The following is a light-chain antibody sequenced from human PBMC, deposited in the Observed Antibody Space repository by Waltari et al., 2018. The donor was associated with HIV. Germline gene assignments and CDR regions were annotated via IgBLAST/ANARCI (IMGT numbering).Light chain of an antibody. CDR3: QQYYSFPAT. CDR1: RSVLYSSKNRNY. Sequence: DIVMTQSPDSLAVSLGERATINCQSGRSVLYSSKNRNYLAWYQHKPRQPPKLLISWASTRESWFPDRFSGSGCETNFTLTISSLPAEDVAFYYCQQYYSFPATFGQGTKVEIK. CDR2: WAS. V-gene: IGKV4-1*01. J-gene: IGKJ1*01.